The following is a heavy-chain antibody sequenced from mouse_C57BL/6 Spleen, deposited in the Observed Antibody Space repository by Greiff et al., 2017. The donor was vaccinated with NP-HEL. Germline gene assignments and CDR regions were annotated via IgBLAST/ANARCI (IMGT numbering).Heavy chain of an antibody. Sequence: QVQLQQPGTELVKPGASVKLSCQASGFTFTSYWLPWVQQRPGHGLEWIGNLNPCTGGTNYNEKFKSTATLTVDKSSSTAYMQLRSLTSEDDAVNYCARTVNDYGSRDVWFADWGKGTLVTVSA. J-gene: IGHJ3*01. CDR2: LNPCTGGT. CDR1: GFTFTSYW. CDR3: ARTVNDYGSRDVWFAD. V-gene: IGHV1-53*01. D-gene: IGHD1-1*01.